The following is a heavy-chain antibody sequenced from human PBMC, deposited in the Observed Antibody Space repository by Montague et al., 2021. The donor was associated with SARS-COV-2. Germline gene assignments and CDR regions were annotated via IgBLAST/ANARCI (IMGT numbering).Heavy chain of an antibody. CDR2: MHYSERP. Sequence: SETLSLTCSVSGGTLSSTSFYRGWIRQPPGRGLEWIGTMHYSERPXYNPSLQSRVTISADRSKNRFSLSLGSVTASDTAVYYCARHGPYYEISTGYFRPYYFDHWGQGSLVTVAS. CDR3: ARHGPYYEISTGYFRPYYFDH. D-gene: IGHD3-9*01. J-gene: IGHJ4*02. V-gene: IGHV4-39*01. CDR1: GGTLSSTSFY.